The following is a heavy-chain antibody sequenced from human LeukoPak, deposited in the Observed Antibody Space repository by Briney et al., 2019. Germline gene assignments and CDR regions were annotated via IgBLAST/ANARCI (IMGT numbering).Heavy chain of an antibody. CDR2: ISGSGDST. CDR1: GFTFSNYA. Sequence: GGSLRLSCAASGFTFSNYAMSWVRQAPGKGLEWVSIISGSGDSTYYADSVKGRFPISRDNSNNTLYLQMNSLRAEDTAVYCCAKHWGPAETPFDNWGQGILVTVSS. V-gene: IGHV3-23*01. D-gene: IGHD3-16*01. CDR3: AKHWGPAETPFDN. J-gene: IGHJ4*02.